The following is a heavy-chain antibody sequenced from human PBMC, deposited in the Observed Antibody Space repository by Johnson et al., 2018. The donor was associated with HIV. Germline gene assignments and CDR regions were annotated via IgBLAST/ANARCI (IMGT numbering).Heavy chain of an antibody. CDR3: SRDGTTGPSGDAFDI. CDR2: IYSGGST. D-gene: IGHD4-17*01. J-gene: IGHJ3*02. V-gene: IGHV3-53*01. Sequence: MLLVESGGGLIQPGGSLRLSCAASGFTVSSNYMSWVRQAPGKGLEWVSVIYSGGSTYYADSVKGRFTISRDNSKNTLYLQMNSLRAEDTAVYYCSRDGTTGPSGDAFDIWGQGTMVTVSS. CDR1: GFTVSSNY.